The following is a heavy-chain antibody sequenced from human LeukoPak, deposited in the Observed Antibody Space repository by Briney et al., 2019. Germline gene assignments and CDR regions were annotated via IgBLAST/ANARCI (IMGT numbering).Heavy chain of an antibody. V-gene: IGHV4-39*07. J-gene: IGHJ6*03. D-gene: IGHD3-22*01. Sequence: SETLSLTCTVSGGSISSSSYYWGWIRQPPGKGLEWIGSIYYSGSTYYNPSLKSRVTISVDTSKNQFSLKLSSVAAAATAVYYCARGYDSSGIYYYYYYMDVWGKGTTVTVSS. CDR2: IYYSGST. CDR1: GGSISSSSYY. CDR3: ARGYDSSGIYYYYYYMDV.